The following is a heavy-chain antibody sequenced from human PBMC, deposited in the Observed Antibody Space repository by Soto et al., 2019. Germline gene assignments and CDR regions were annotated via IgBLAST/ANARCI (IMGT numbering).Heavy chain of an antibody. D-gene: IGHD1-7*01. CDR3: ARDLGTLNYNWFAP. Sequence: PSETLSLTCTVSGGSISSGGYYWSWIRQHPGKGLEWIGYIYYSGSTYYNPSLKSRVTISVDTSKNQFSLKLSSVTAADTAVYYCARDLGTLNYNWFAPSGQYTLVLVSA. CDR2: IYYSGST. J-gene: IGHJ5*02. CDR1: GGSISSGGYY. V-gene: IGHV4-31*03.